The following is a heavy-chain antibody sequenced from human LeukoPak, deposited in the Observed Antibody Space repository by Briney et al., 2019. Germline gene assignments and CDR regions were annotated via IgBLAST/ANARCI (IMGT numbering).Heavy chain of an antibody. CDR3: ATDSAGRVTMVRGPLDY. D-gene: IGHD3-10*01. V-gene: IGHV3-30*03. CDR1: GFTFSNYG. Sequence: GRSLRLSCAASGFTFSNYGMHWVRQAPGKGLEWVALISYDGSNKYYADSVKGRFTISRDNSKNTLYLQMNSLRPEDTAVYYCATDSAGRVTMVRGPLDYWGQGTLVTVSS. J-gene: IGHJ4*02. CDR2: ISYDGSNK.